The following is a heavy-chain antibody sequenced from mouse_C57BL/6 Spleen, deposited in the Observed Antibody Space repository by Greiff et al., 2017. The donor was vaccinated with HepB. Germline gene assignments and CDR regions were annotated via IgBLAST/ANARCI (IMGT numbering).Heavy chain of an antibody. CDR2: INPNNGGT. J-gene: IGHJ4*01. CDR3: ARGRGYYERDYYAMDY. CDR1: GYTFTDYY. Sequence: EVQLQQSGPELVKPGASVKISCKASGYTFTDYYMNWVKQSHGKSLEWIGDINPNNGGTSYNQKFKGKATLTVDKSSSTAYMELRSLTSEDSAVYYCARGRGYYERDYYAMDYWGQGTSVTVSS. D-gene: IGHD2-4*01. V-gene: IGHV1-26*01.